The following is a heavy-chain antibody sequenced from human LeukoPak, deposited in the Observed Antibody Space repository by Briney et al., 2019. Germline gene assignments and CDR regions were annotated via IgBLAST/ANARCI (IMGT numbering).Heavy chain of an antibody. D-gene: IGHD5-18*01. CDR1: GGSISSGGYS. Sequence: SETLSLTCAVSGGSISSGGYSWSWIRQPPGKGLEWIGYIYHSGSTYYNPSLKSRVTISVDRSKNQFSLKLSSETAADTAVYYCARVDTAMVTFDYWGQGTLVTVSS. V-gene: IGHV4-30-2*01. CDR3: ARVDTAMVTFDY. J-gene: IGHJ4*02. CDR2: IYHSGST.